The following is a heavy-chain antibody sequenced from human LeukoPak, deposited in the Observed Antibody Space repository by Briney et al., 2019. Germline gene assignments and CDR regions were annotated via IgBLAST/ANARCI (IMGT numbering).Heavy chain of an antibody. CDR2: ISAYNGNT. CDR1: GYTFTSYG. D-gene: IGHD3-3*01. CDR3: ARNCRPVIWSGYLDAFDI. V-gene: IGHV1-18*01. J-gene: IGHJ3*02. Sequence: ASVKVSCKASGYTFTSYGISWVRQAPGQGLEWMGWISAYNGNTNYAQKLQGRVTMTTDTSTSTAYMELRSLRSDDTAVYYCARNCRPVIWSGYLDAFDIWRQETMVTVSS.